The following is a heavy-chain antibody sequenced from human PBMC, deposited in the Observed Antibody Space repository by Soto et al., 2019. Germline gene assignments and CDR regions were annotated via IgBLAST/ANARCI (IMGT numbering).Heavy chain of an antibody. CDR2: IIPILGIA. CDR1: GCSYSRYT. J-gene: IGHJ5*02. CDR3: AXDGTTGTTGPNWFDP. D-gene: IGHD1-1*01. V-gene: IGHV1-69*04. Sequence: PGKLSRKASGCSYSRYTISWGRQAPGQGLEWMGRIIPILGIANYAQKFQGRVTITADKSTSTAYMELSSLRSEDTAVYYCAXDGTTGTTGPNWFDPWGQGTLVTVFS.